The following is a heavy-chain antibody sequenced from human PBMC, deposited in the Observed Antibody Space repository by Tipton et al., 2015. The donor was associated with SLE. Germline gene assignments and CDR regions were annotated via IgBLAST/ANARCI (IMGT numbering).Heavy chain of an antibody. J-gene: IGHJ1*01. CDR2: ISAYNGNT. V-gene: IGHV1-18*04. CDR1: GYTFTGYY. D-gene: IGHD6-19*01. CDR3: ARQGRGIAVAGEYFQH. Sequence: QSGPEVKKPGASVKVSCKASGYTFTGYYMHWVRQAPGQGLEWMGWISAYNGNTNYAQKLQGRVTMTTDTSTSTAYMELRSLRSDDTAVYYCARQGRGIAVAGEYFQHWGQGTLVTVSS.